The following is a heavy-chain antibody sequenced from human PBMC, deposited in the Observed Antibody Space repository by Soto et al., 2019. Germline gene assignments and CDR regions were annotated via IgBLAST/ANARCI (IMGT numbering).Heavy chain of an antibody. Sequence: SETLSLTCTVSGGSISSYYWSWIRQPPGKGLEWIGYIYYSGSTNYNPSLKSRVTISVDTSKNQFSLKLSSVTAADTAVYYCARRGYKSIAWDYWGQGTLVTVSS. J-gene: IGHJ4*02. CDR1: GGSISSYY. V-gene: IGHV4-59*08. CDR2: IYYSGST. CDR3: ARRGYKSIAWDY. D-gene: IGHD6-6*01.